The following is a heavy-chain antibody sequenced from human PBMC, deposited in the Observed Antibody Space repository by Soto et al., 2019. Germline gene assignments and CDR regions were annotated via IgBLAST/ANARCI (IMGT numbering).Heavy chain of an antibody. D-gene: IGHD3-16*01. CDR1: GYTFTSYA. J-gene: IGHJ4*02. CDR3: ARFPYDYIWGSYTLDY. CDR2: INAGNGNT. V-gene: IGHV1-3*01. Sequence: GASVKVSCKASGYTFTSYAMRWVRQAPGQRLEWMGWINAGNGNTKYSQKFQGRVTITRDTSASTAYMELSSLRSEDTAVYYCARFPYDYIWGSYTLDYWGQGTLVTVSS.